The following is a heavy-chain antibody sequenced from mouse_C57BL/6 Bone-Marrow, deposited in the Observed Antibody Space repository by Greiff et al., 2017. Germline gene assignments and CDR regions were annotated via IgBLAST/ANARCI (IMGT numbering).Heavy chain of an antibody. CDR1: GFTFSDYG. V-gene: IGHV5-17*01. Sequence: EVKLVESGGGLVKPGGSLKLSCAASGFTFSDYGMHWVRQAPEKGLEWVAYISSGSSTIYYADTVKGRFTISRDNAKNTLFLQMTSLRSEDTAMYYCARSGYDGYYDAMDYWGQGTSVTVSS. J-gene: IGHJ4*01. CDR3: ARSGYDGYYDAMDY. CDR2: ISSGSSTI. D-gene: IGHD2-3*01.